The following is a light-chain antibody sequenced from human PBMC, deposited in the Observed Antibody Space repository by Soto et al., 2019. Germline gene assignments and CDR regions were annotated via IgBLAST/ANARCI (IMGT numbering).Light chain of an antibody. J-gene: IGLJ1*01. Sequence: VLTQPPSVSGAPGQRVTISCTGSSSNIGAGYDVHWYQQLPGTAPKLLIYGNSNRPSGVPDRFSGSKSGTSASLAITGLQAEDEADYYCQSYDSSLSLYVFGTGTKLTVL. CDR3: QSYDSSLSLYV. CDR2: GNS. CDR1: SSNIGAGYD. V-gene: IGLV1-40*01.